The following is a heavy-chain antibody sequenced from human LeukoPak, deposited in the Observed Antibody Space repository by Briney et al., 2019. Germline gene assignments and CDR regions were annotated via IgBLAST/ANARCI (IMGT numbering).Heavy chain of an antibody. CDR1: GFTFSDYY. J-gene: IGHJ4*02. CDR3: ARDRALYDSRRGYYYTEDDY. CDR2: ISSSGSTI. V-gene: IGHV3-11*04. D-gene: IGHD3-22*01. Sequence: PGGSLRLSCAASGFTFSDYYMSWIRQAPGKGLEWVSYISSSGSTIYYADSVKGRFTISRDNAKSSLYLQMNNLRADDTAVYYCARDRALYDSRRGYYYTEDDYWGQGTLVTVSS.